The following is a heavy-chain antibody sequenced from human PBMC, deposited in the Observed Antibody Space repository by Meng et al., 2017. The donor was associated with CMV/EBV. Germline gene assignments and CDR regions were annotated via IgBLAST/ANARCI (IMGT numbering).Heavy chain of an antibody. CDR2: IIPIFGTA. Sequence: SVKVSCKASGGTFSSYAISWVRQAPGQGLEWMGGIIPIFGTANHAQKFQGRVTITTDESTSTAYMELSSLRSEDTAVYYCATRGAAADPWYFDYWGQGTLVTVSS. CDR3: ATRGAAADPWYFDY. D-gene: IGHD6-13*01. V-gene: IGHV1-69*05. J-gene: IGHJ4*02. CDR1: GGTFSSYA.